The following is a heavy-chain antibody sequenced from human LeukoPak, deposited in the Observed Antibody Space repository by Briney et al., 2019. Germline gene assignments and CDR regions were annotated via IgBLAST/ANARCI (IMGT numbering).Heavy chain of an antibody. CDR3: AKRPSDYGDYVSYFDY. J-gene: IGHJ4*02. CDR1: GFSFISYG. V-gene: IGHV3-30*18. D-gene: IGHD4-17*01. Sequence: GGSLRLSCAASGFSFISYGMHWVRQAPGKGLEWVGVISDDGRRKDYADSVKGRFTISRDNSKDTLYLQMNSLRAEDTAVYYCAKRPSDYGDYVSYFDYWGQGTQVTVSS. CDR2: ISDDGRRK.